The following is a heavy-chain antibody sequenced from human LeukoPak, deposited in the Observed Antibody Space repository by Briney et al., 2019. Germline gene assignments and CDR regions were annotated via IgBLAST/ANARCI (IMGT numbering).Heavy chain of an antibody. CDR2: INYSGST. V-gene: IGHV4-30-4*01. Sequence: SETLSLTCTVSGGSISSGDYYWSWIRQPPGKGLEWIGYINYSGSTFHYNPSLKSRVTISVDTSKNQFSLRLNSVTVADSAVYCCASTNCSSARCYGANWFDPWGQGTLVTVSS. D-gene: IGHD2-2*01. J-gene: IGHJ5*02. CDR1: GGSISSGDYY. CDR3: ASTNCSSARCYGANWFDP.